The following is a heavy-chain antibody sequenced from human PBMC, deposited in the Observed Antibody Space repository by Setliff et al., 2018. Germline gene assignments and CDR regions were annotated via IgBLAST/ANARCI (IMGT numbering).Heavy chain of an antibody. Sequence: GGSLRLSCAASGFTFSDYAMSWVRQAPGKGLEWVAVIWDDGVKKYHADSVKGRFTISRDNSKNTLYLQMHSLRPEDTAVYYCVRTCSGSGCYAGLESWGQGTPVTVSS. CDR2: IWDDGVKK. J-gene: IGHJ4*02. V-gene: IGHV3-33*08. CDR3: VRTCSGSGCYAGLES. CDR1: GFTFSDYA. D-gene: IGHD2-15*01.